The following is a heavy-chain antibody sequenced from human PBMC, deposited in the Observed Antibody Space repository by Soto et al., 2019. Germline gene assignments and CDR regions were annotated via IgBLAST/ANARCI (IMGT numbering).Heavy chain of an antibody. CDR2: IYPSDSDT. D-gene: IGHD3-3*01. Sequence: PGESLKISCKGSGYSFNTYWIAWVRQMPGKGLELMGIIYPSDSDTRYRPSFQGQVTISADKSISSAYLQWSSLRASDTAMYYCARGGVSTRTFDYWGQGTPVTVSS. CDR3: ARGGVSTRTFDY. J-gene: IGHJ4*02. V-gene: IGHV5-51*01. CDR1: GYSFNTYW.